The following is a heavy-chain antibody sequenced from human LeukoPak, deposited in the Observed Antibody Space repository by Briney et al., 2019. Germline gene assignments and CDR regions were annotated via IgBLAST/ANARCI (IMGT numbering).Heavy chain of an antibody. CDR1: GFTFSDYW. CDR3: AKLGGQELHNYYVAV. Sequence: GGSLRLSCAASGFTFSDYWMHWVRQAPGKGLEWVARIYSDVRRIKYADSVKGRFTISRDNSNNTLYLQMNSLRAEDTAVYYCAKLGGQELHNYYVAVCGKGTTVAVSS. CDR2: IYSDVRRI. D-gene: IGHD3-16*01. J-gene: IGHJ6*03. V-gene: IGHV3-74*03.